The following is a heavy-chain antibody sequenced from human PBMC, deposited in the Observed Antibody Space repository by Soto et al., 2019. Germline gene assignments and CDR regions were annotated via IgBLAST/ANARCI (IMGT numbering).Heavy chain of an antibody. CDR1: GGSFRGFY. V-gene: IGHV4-34*01. CDR3: ARGGVPRAFDI. CDR2: INHVGIT. J-gene: IGHJ3*02. Sequence: PSETLSLTCAVSGGSFRGFYWTWIRQSPGKGLEWLGDINHVGITNYNPSLKSRVSIPVDTSKSQFSLKLSSVTAADTAVYYCARGGVPRAFDIWGQGTMVTVSS.